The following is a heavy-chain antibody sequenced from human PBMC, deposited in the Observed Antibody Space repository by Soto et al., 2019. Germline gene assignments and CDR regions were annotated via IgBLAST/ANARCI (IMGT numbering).Heavy chain of an antibody. D-gene: IGHD4-4*01. V-gene: IGHV4-39*02. CDR1: GESITIAPYY. J-gene: IGHJ5*02. Sequence: SETLSLTCTVSGESITIAPYYWGWIRQTPGKGLEWMGSLSYSGSTHYSPSLKGRFTISRDNSKNTLYLQMNSLRAEDTAVYYCARESGALTVTRYNWFDPWGQGTLVTVSS. CDR2: LSYSGST. CDR3: ARESGALTVTRYNWFDP.